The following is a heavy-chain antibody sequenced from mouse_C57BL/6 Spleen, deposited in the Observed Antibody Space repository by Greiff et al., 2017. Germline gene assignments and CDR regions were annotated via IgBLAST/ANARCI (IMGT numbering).Heavy chain of an antibody. CDR2: IYPGDGGT. CDR1: GYAFTSSW. J-gene: IGHJ4*01. CDR3: AKHGPCYGSHYYSMDY. Sequence: VQLQQSGPELVKPGASVKISCKASGYAFTSSWMNWVKQRPGKGLEWIGRIYPGDGGTNYNGKFKGKATLTVDKSSSTAYMQLSSLTSEDSAVYFCAKHGPCYGSHYYSMDYWGQGTTVTVSS. D-gene: IGHD1-1*01. V-gene: IGHV1-82*01.